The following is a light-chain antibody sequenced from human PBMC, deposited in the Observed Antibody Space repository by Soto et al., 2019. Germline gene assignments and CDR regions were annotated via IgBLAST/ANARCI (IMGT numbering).Light chain of an antibody. CDR2: GAS. Sequence: EIVLTQSPGTLSLSPGEGATLSCRASQSVDSDYLAWYQQKPGQPPRLLIYGASSRATGVPDRFSGSGSGTDFTLTISRLEPEDFAVYYCQQYGSSYTFGQGTKLEIK. CDR1: QSVDSDY. J-gene: IGKJ2*01. V-gene: IGKV3-20*01. CDR3: QQYGSSYT.